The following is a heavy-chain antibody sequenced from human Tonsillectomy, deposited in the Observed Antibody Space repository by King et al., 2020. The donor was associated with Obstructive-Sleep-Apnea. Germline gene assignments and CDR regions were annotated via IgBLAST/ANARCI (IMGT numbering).Heavy chain of an antibody. J-gene: IGHJ4*02. V-gene: IGHV5-51*01. CDR2: IYPGDSET. Sequence: QLVQSGPEVEKPGESLNISCKSSGDYFDTYWIGWVRQMPGKGLEWMGIIYPGDSETKYGPSFQGQVTFSVDKAIKTAYLKWTSLKASDSAIYYCARLAGGSYPNWGQGTLVTVSS. CDR3: ARLAGGSYPN. D-gene: IGHD2-8*02. CDR1: GDYFDTYW.